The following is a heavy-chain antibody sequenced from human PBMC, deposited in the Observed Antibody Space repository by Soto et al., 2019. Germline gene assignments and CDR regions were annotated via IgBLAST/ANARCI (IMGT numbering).Heavy chain of an antibody. CDR2: INAGNGNT. Sequence: GASVEVSCKXSGYTFTSYAMHWVRQAPGQRLEWMGWINAGNGNTKYSQKFQGRVTITRDTSASTAYMELSSLRSEDTAVYYCARGLSRFMTTPDYWGQGTLVTVSS. CDR1: GYTFTSYA. D-gene: IGHD4-4*01. CDR3: ARGLSRFMTTPDY. V-gene: IGHV1-3*01. J-gene: IGHJ4*02.